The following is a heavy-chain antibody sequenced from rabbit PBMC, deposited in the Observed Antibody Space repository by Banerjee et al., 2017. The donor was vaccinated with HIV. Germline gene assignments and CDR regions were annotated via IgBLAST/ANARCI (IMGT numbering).Heavy chain of an antibody. Sequence: QQQLAESGGDLVKPEGSLTLTCTASGFSFSNKYAMCWVRQAPGKGLEWIACIGSGRGNTGYATWAKGRFTISKSSSTTVTLQMTSLTAADTATYFCARTHYSGASYFWLWGPGTLVTVS. D-gene: IGHD8-1*01. CDR1: GFSFSNKYA. CDR2: IGSGRGNT. V-gene: IGHV1S45*01. J-gene: IGHJ4*01. CDR3: ARTHYSGASYFWL.